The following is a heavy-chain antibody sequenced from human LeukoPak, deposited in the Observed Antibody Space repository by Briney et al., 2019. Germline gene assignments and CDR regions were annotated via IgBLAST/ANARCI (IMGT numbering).Heavy chain of an antibody. CDR1: GYTFTSYG. D-gene: IGHD6-13*01. Sequence: ASVKVSCKASGYTFTSYGISWVRQAPGQGLEWMGWISAYNGNTNYAQKLQGRVTMTTDTSTSTAYMELRSLRSGDTAVYYCARDAQAYSSSWYNWFDPWGQGTLVTVSS. V-gene: IGHV1-18*01. J-gene: IGHJ5*02. CDR3: ARDAQAYSSSWYNWFDP. CDR2: ISAYNGNT.